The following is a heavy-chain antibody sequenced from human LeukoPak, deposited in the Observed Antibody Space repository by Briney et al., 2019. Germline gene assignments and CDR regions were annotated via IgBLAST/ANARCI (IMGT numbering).Heavy chain of an antibody. CDR1: GFTFSSYA. CDR3: AKDREGTIADYFDY. D-gene: IGHD1-7*01. CDR2: LSGSGGST. V-gene: IGHV3-23*01. J-gene: IGHJ4*02. Sequence: PGGALRLSCAASGFTFSSYAMSWVRQAPGKGLEWVSSLSGSGGSTYYADSVKGRFTISRDNSKNTLYLQMNSLGGEDTAVYYCAKDREGTIADYFDYWGQGTLVTVSS.